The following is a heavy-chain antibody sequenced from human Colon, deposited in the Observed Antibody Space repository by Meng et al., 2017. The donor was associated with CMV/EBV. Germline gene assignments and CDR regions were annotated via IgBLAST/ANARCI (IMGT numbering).Heavy chain of an antibody. CDR3: VRDNARVQGNIPILVVPQGFDY. V-gene: IGHV3-7*01. D-gene: IGHD3-22*01. J-gene: IGHJ4*02. CDR1: GFTFSDYW. Sequence: GESLKISCTASGFTFSDYWMSWVRQAPGKGLEWVANIKGDGSQMHYVDSVRGRFTISRDNSQSSVFLQMSSLSAEDTAVYYCVRDNARVQGNIPILVVPQGFDYWGQGTVVTVSS. CDR2: IKGDGSQM.